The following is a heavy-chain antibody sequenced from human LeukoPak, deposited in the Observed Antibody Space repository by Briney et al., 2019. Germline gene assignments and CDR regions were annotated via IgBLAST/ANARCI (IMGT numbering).Heavy chain of an antibody. Sequence: SVKVSCMASGGSFSDWPINWVRQAPGQGLEWLGGIIPKYSASSYAQAFQGRVTITADESTNTVYVEMSGLRPDDTAVYYCVRPDRIFGVPAAFDAWGQGTLVAVSS. CDR3: VRPDRIFGVPAAFDA. CDR1: GGSFSDWP. V-gene: IGHV1-69*13. CDR2: IIPKYSAS. D-gene: IGHD3-3*02. J-gene: IGHJ3*01.